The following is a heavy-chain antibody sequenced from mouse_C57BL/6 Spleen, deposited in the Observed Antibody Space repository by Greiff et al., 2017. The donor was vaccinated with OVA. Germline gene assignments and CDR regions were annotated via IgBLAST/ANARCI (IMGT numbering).Heavy chain of an antibody. CDR1: GYTFTDYY. J-gene: IGHJ2*01. D-gene: IGHD1-1*01. CDR2: INPNNGGT. Sequence: VQLQQSGPELVKPGASVKISCKASGYTFTDYYMNWVKQSHGKSLEWIGDINPNNGGTSYNQKFKGKATLTVDKSSSTAYMELRSLTSEDSAVYYCARAITTVVEYYFDYWGQGTTLTVSS. CDR3: ARAITTVVEYYFDY. V-gene: IGHV1-26*01.